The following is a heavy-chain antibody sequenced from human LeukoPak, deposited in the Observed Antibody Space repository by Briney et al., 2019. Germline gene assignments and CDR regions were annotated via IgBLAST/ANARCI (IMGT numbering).Heavy chain of an antibody. J-gene: IGHJ4*02. D-gene: IGHD3-22*01. Sequence: ASVTVSCKASGYTFTSYAMHWVRQAPGQGLEWMGGIIPIFGTANYAQKFQGRVTITADESTSTAYMELSSLRSEDTAVYYCARYYYDSSGYYYFDYWGQGTLVTVSS. V-gene: IGHV1-69*13. CDR1: GYTFTSYA. CDR3: ARYYYDSSGYYYFDY. CDR2: IIPIFGTA.